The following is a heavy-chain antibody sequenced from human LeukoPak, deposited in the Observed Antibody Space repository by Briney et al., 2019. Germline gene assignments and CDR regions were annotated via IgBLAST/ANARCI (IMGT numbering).Heavy chain of an antibody. CDR2: ISGRGDTA. CDR1: GFTFSSYG. V-gene: IGHV3-23*01. J-gene: IGHJ4*02. Sequence: AGGSLRLSCAASGFTFSSYGMHWVRQAPGKGLEWVSGISGRGDTAYYADFVKGRFTISRDNSKGRLFLQMDILRADDTALYYCARGSSGYYYYFDYWGQGTLVTVSS. CDR3: ARGSSGYYYYFDY. D-gene: IGHD3-22*01.